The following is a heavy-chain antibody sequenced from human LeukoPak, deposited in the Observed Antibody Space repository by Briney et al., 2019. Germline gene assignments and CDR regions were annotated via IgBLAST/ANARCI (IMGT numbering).Heavy chain of an antibody. D-gene: IGHD6-19*01. Sequence: SETLSLTCTVSGGSISSYYWSWIRQPPGKGLEWIGEINHSGSTNYNPSLKSRVTISVDTSKNQFSLKLSSVTAADTAVYYCARGFVAGYYYYYYMDVWGKGTTVTVSS. CDR1: GGSISSYY. V-gene: IGHV4-34*01. J-gene: IGHJ6*03. CDR3: ARGFVAGYYYYYYMDV. CDR2: INHSGST.